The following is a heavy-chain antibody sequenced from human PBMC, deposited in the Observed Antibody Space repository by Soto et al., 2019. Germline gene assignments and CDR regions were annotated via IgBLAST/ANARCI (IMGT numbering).Heavy chain of an antibody. D-gene: IGHD4-17*01. CDR1: GFTFSSYG. CDR2: IWYDGSNK. CDR3: ARSRSFGTVTKGPYYYYMDV. Sequence: GGSLRLSCAASGFTFSSYGMHWVRQAPGKGLEWVAVIWYDGSNKYYADSVKGRFTISRDNSKNTLYLQMNSLRAEDTAVYYCARSRSFGTVTKGPYYYYMDVWGKGTTVTVSS. V-gene: IGHV3-33*01. J-gene: IGHJ6*03.